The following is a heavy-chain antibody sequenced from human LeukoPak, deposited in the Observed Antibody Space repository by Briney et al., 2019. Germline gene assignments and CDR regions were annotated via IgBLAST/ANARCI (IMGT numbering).Heavy chain of an antibody. CDR1: GFTFSSYE. V-gene: IGHV3-48*03. CDR3: ARISTTVNTRFFDL. J-gene: IGHJ2*01. CDR2: ISSSGSTI. D-gene: IGHD4-17*01. Sequence: GGSLRLSCAASGFTFSSYEMNWVRQAPGKGLEWVLYISSSGSTIYYADSVKGRFTISRYNAKNSLYLQMNSLRAADTAFYYCARISTTVNTRFFDLWGRGTLVTVSS.